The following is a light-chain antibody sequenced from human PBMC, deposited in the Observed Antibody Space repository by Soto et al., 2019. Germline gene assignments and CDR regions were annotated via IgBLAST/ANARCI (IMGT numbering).Light chain of an antibody. CDR1: GSDVGGYNY. V-gene: IGLV2-14*01. J-gene: IGLJ2*01. Sequence: QSALTQPASVSGSPGQSITISCTGTGSDVGGYNYVSWYQQYPAKAPKLMIYDVSNRPSGVSYRFSGSKSGNTASLTISGLQAEDEADYYCASYTSRSTVVFGGGTKVTVL. CDR2: DVS. CDR3: ASYTSRSTVV.